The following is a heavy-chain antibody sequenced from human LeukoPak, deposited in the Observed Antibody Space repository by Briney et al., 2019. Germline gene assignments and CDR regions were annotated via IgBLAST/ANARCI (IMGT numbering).Heavy chain of an antibody. CDR1: GFTFSSYW. Sequence: GGSLRLSCAASGFTFSSYWMSWVRQAPGQGLEWVANIKKDGIEKYYVDSVKGRFTISRDNAKTSLYLQMNRLRAEDTAVYYCARDLSGVTGYTYGRGIDYWGQGTLVTVSS. CDR2: IKKDGIEK. V-gene: IGHV3-7*01. J-gene: IGHJ4*02. CDR3: ARDLSGVTGYTYGRGIDY. D-gene: IGHD5-18*01.